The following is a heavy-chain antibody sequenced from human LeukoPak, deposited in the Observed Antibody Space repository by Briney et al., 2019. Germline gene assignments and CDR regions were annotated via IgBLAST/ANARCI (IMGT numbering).Heavy chain of an antibody. V-gene: IGHV3-21*01. D-gene: IGHD2-21*02. CDR3: ESLVVTASGYYMDV. CDR2: ISSSSSYI. CDR1: GFTFSSYS. J-gene: IGHJ6*03. Sequence: TGGSLRLSCAASGFTFSSYSMNWVRQAPGKGLEWVSSISSSSSYIYYADSVKGRFTISRDNAKNSLYLQMNSLRAEDTAVYYCESLVVTASGYYMDVWGKGTTVTVSS.